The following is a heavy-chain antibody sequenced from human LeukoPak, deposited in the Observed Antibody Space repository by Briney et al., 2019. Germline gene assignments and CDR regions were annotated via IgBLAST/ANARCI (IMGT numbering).Heavy chain of an antibody. V-gene: IGHV3-74*01. D-gene: IGHD7-27*01. CDR3: ARHLGTYSDH. Sequence: GGSLRLSCTASGFTFSTYWMYWVRQAPGKGLVWVSLINSDGSSTNYADSVKGRFTISRDNAKNTLYLQVNSLRADDSAVYYCARHLGTYSDHWGQGTLVTVSS. CDR1: GFTFSTYW. J-gene: IGHJ4*02. CDR2: INSDGSST.